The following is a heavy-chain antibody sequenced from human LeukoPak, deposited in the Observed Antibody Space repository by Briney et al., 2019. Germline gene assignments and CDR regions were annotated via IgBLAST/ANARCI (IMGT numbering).Heavy chain of an antibody. V-gene: IGHV4-34*01. D-gene: IGHD2-8*01. CDR2: VKHDGDT. CDR3: ARGPVALPNDRLSLFFDF. J-gene: IGHJ5*01. CDR1: GASFNTYY. Sequence: SETLSLTCAVYGASFNTYYWTWIRQSPDKGLEWIGEVKHDGDTNGNPSLRSRVVMSVDASKNQFSLKMTSVTAADTAIYFCARGPVALPNDRLSLFFDFWGQGTLVTVSS.